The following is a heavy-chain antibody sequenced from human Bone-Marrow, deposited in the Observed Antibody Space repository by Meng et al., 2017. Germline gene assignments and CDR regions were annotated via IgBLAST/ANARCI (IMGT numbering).Heavy chain of an antibody. D-gene: IGHD3-3*01. Sequence: GHLVGAGGGLVQPGGSLRLSCAASGFTFSSYAMSWVRQAPGKGLEWVSAISGSGGSTYYADSVKGRFTISRDNSKNTLYLQMNSLRAEDTAVYYCAKDWQRTASGWYGPWGQGTLVTVSS. CDR1: GFTFSSYA. CDR3: AKDWQRTASGWYGP. V-gene: IGHV3-23*04. J-gene: IGHJ5*02. CDR2: ISGSGGST.